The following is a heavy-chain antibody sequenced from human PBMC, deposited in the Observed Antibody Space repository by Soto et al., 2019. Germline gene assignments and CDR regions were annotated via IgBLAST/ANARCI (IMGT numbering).Heavy chain of an antibody. D-gene: IGHD6-19*01. CDR2: IWYDGSNK. J-gene: IGHJ4*02. Sequence: HPGGSLRLSCAASGFTFSSYGIHWVRQAPGKGLEWVAVIWYDGSNKYYADSVRGRFTISRDNSKNTLYLQMNSLRAEDTAVYYCARDQQWLVRFYFDFWGQGTLVTVSS. CDR1: GFTFSSYG. V-gene: IGHV3-33*01. CDR3: ARDQQWLVRFYFDF.